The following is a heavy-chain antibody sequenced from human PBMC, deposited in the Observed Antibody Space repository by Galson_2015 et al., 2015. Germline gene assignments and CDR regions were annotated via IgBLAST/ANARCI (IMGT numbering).Heavy chain of an antibody. D-gene: IGHD2-2*01. V-gene: IGHV1-3*01. CDR2: INSVNGKT. CDR1: GYTFTNYA. Sequence: SVKVSCKASGYTFTNYAVHWVRQAPGQRLEWMGWINSVNGKTKYSEKFQGRVTITRDTSASTAYMELSSLRSEDTAVYYCARGVRDCGSTNCYSWFDYWGQGTLVTVSS. CDR3: ARGVRDCGSTNCYSWFDY. J-gene: IGHJ4*02.